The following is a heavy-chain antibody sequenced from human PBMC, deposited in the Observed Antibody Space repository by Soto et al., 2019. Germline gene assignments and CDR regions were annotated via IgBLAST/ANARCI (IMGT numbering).Heavy chain of an antibody. Sequence: ASVKVSCKASGNTFSIPYIHWVRQAPGQGPEWMGVINPTIGGTAYRQSFQGRVTMTSDTSTRTVYMELNSLTSDDTAVYYCARGPGASGLDIWGQGTTVIVSS. J-gene: IGHJ6*02. V-gene: IGHV1-46*01. CDR2: INPTIGGT. CDR1: GNTFSIPY. D-gene: IGHD2-8*02. CDR3: ARGPGASGLDI.